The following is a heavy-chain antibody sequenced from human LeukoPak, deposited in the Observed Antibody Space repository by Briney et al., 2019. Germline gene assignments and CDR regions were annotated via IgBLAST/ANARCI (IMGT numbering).Heavy chain of an antibody. V-gene: IGHV1-69*05. Sequence: SVKVSCKASGGTFNSYAISWVRQAPGQGLEWMGGIIPIFGTANYAQKFQGRVTITTDESTSTAYMELSSLRSEDTAVYYCASLGWRTSNDFDYWGQGTLVTVSS. CDR2: IIPIFGTA. J-gene: IGHJ4*02. D-gene: IGHD3-3*01. CDR1: GGTFNSYA. CDR3: ASLGWRTSNDFDY.